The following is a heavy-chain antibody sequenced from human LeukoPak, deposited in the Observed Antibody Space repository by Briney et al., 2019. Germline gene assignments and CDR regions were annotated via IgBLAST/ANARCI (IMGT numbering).Heavy chain of an antibody. Sequence: GGSLRLSCAASGFTFSTEAMNWVRQAPGKGLEGVSSISGKTYYADSVKGRFTISRDNSKNTLYLQMNSLRAEDTAVYYCAKRLHYHSDGFYYSAAFDIWGQGTMVTVSS. J-gene: IGHJ3*02. CDR3: AKRLHYHSDGFYYSAAFDI. CDR1: GFTFSTEA. D-gene: IGHD3-22*01. V-gene: IGHV3-23*01. CDR2: ISGKT.